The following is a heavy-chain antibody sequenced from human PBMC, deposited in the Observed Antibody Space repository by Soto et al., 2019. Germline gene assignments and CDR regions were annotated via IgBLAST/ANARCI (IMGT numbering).Heavy chain of an antibody. CDR2: IWYDGSNK. Sequence: PGGSLSLSCAASGFTFSSYGMHWVRQAPGKGLEWVAVIWYDGSNKYYADSVKGRFTISRDNSKNTLYLQMNSLRAEDTAVDYCARDYYDSSGYYYGSYAFDIWGQGTLVTVSS. CDR3: ARDYYDSSGYYYGSYAFDI. J-gene: IGHJ3*02. CDR1: GFTFSSYG. D-gene: IGHD3-22*01. V-gene: IGHV3-33*01.